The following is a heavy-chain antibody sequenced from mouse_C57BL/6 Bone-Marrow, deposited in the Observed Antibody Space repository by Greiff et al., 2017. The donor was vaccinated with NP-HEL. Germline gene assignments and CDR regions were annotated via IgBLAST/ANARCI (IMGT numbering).Heavy chain of an antibody. V-gene: IGHV1-19*01. Sequence: EVQLQQSGPVLVKPGASVKMSCKASGYTFTDYYMNWVKQSHGKSLEWIGVINPYNGGTSYNQKFKGKVTLTVDKSSSTAYMELNSMKSEDSAVYYCAKRGTCFDYWGQGTTLTVSS. CDR3: AKRGTCFDY. D-gene: IGHD3-3*01. J-gene: IGHJ2*01. CDR1: GYTFTDYY. CDR2: INPYNGGT.